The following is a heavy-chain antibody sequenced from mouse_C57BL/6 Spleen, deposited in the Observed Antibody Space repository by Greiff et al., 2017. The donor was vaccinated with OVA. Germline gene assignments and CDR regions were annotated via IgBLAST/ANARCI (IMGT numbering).Heavy chain of an antibody. CDR2: ISSGGSYT. J-gene: IGHJ1*03. V-gene: IGHV5-6*01. Sequence: EVMLVESGGDLVKPGGSLKLSCAASGFTFSSYGMSWVRQTPDKRLEWVATISSGGSYTYYPDSVKGRFTISRDNAKNTLYLQMSSLKSEDTAMYYCARHEGGCDVWGTGTTVTVSS. CDR1: GFTFSSYG. D-gene: IGHD3-3*01. CDR3: ARHEGGCDV.